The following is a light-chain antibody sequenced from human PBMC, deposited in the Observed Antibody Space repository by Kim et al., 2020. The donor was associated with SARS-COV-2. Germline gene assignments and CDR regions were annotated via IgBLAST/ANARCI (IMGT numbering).Light chain of an antibody. CDR1: QSVLYNNQNY. CDR2: WAS. CDR3: QHYYGDSWT. V-gene: IGKV4-1*01. J-gene: IGKJ1*01. Sequence: DVVLTQSPESLTVSLGERATINCKSSQSVLYNNQNYLAWHQQKPGQPPKLLIYWASTRQSGVPDRFSGSVSGTDFTLTISSLQAEDVAVYYCQHYYGDSWTFGQGTKVDIK.